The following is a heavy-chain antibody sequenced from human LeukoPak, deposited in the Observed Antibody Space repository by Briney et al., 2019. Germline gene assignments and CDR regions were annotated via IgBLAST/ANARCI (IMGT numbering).Heavy chain of an antibody. CDR1: GGTFSSYA. J-gene: IGHJ4*02. D-gene: IGHD1-1*01. CDR2: IIPIFGTA. V-gene: IGHV1-69*05. CDR3: ARGQLERRYFDY. Sequence: SVKVSCKASGGTFSSYAISWVRQAPGQGLEWMGGIIPIFGTANYAQKFQGRVTITTDESTSTAYMELSSLRSEDTAVYYCARGQLERRYFDYWGXGTLVTVSS.